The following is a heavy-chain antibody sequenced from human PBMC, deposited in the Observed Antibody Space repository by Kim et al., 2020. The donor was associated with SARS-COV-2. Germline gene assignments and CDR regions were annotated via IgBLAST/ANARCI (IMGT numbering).Heavy chain of an antibody. CDR3: ASGRSAIPYMGEVTAVDV. V-gene: IGHV4-59*01. Sequence: SETLSLTCTVSGGSISNDYCCWIWQPPEQGLEWDGNMYYSWSTNYNYSPKSRVPITVDMANNKNPLSLSLVTVAATAAYYCASGRSAIPYMGEVTAVDV. D-gene: IGHD5-18*01. CDR2: MYYSWST. J-gene: IGHJ3*01. CDR1: GGSISNDY.